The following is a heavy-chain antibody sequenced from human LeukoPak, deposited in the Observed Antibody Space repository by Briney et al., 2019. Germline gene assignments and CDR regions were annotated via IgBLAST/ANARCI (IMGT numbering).Heavy chain of an antibody. Sequence: PGGSLRLSCVVSGITFSSFAMSWVRQTPGKGPEWVSVISDSGGTTFYADSVKGRFTISRDNSKNTLYLQMNSLRAEDTAVYYCTARGPDSDSSVAYWGQGTLVTVS. CDR1: GITFSSFA. J-gene: IGHJ4*02. CDR2: ISDSGGTT. V-gene: IGHV3-23*01. D-gene: IGHD1-26*01. CDR3: TARGPDSDSSVAY.